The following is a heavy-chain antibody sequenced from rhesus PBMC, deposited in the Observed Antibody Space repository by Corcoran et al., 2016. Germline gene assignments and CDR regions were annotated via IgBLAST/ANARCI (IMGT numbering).Heavy chain of an antibody. CDR1: GYTFTSYY. Sequence: QVQLVQSGAEVKKPGASVKLSCKASGYTFTSYYIYWLRQAPVQVIEWMGWINPSQGNSDYAQKFQGRVTMTRDTSTSIAYMELTSLRSEDTAVYYCARVDSGNYALDYWGQGVLVTVSS. D-gene: IGHD4-35*01. V-gene: IGHV1S9*01. J-gene: IGHJ4*01. CDR3: ARVDSGNYALDY. CDR2: INPSQGNS.